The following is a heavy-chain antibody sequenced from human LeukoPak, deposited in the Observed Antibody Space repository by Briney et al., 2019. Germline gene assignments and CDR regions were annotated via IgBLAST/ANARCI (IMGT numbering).Heavy chain of an antibody. D-gene: IGHD5-24*01. J-gene: IGHJ4*02. CDR3: ARDKEMATSQFEY. V-gene: IGHV3-21*01. Sequence: GGSLRLSCAASGFTFSSYWMHWVRQAPGKGLEWVSYISSNSNYIYYADSVKGRFTISRDNVKNSLYLQMNSLRAEDTGVYYCARDKEMATSQFEYWGQGTLVTVSS. CDR2: ISSNSNYI. CDR1: GFTFSSYW.